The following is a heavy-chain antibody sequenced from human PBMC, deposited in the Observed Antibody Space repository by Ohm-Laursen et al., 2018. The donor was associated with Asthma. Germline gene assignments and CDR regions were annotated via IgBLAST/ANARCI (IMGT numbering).Heavy chain of an antibody. Sequence: SLRLSCAALGYTFSRYSIHWVRQIPGKGLEWVASISTASSFIYYADSVRGRFTTSRDNARNSVYLQMNSLRPDDTAVYYCARDVMEWYLPAFDFWGQGTLVTVSS. CDR2: ISTASSFI. J-gene: IGHJ4*02. D-gene: IGHD3-3*01. CDR1: GYTFSRYS. V-gene: IGHV3-21*01. CDR3: ARDVMEWYLPAFDF.